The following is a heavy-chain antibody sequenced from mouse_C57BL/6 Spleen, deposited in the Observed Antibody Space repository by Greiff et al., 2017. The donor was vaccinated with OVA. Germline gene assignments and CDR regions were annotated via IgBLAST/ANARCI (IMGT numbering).Heavy chain of an antibody. CDR3: ARDQVSYWYFDV. V-gene: IGHV5-16*01. J-gene: IGHJ1*03. Sequence: EVQLQESEGGLVQPGSSMKLSCTASGFTFSDYYMAWVRQVPEKGLEWVANINYDGSSTYYLDSLKSRFIISRDNAKNILYLQMSSLKSEDTATYYCARDQVSYWYFDVWGTGTTVTVSS. CDR2: INYDGSST. CDR1: GFTFSDYY. D-gene: IGHD3-2*02.